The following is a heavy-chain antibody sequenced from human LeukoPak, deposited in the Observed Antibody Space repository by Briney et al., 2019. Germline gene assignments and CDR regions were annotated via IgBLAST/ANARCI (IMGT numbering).Heavy chain of an antibody. Sequence: GASVKVSCKASGGTFSSYAISWVRQAPGQGLEWMGGIIPIFGTANYAQKFQGRVTITADESTSTAYMELSSLRSEDTAVYYCATFPIAVADQVTFNWFDPWGQGTLVTVSS. J-gene: IGHJ5*02. CDR2: IIPIFGTA. CDR3: ATFPIAVADQVTFNWFDP. D-gene: IGHD6-19*01. CDR1: GGTFSSYA. V-gene: IGHV1-69*13.